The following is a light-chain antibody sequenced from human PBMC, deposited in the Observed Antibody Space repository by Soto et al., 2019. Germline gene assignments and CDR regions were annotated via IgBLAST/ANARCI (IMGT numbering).Light chain of an antibody. Sequence: EIVLTQSPATLSLSPGERATLSCRASQSVSSYLAWYQQKPGQAPRLLIYDASNRATGIPARFSGSGSGTDFTLTISSPEPEDFAVYYCQQRSNWPPLTFGPGTKVDIK. CDR3: QQRSNWPPLT. V-gene: IGKV3-11*01. J-gene: IGKJ3*01. CDR1: QSVSSY. CDR2: DAS.